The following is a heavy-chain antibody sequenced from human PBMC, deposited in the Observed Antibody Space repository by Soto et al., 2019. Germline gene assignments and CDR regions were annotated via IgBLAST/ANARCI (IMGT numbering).Heavy chain of an antibody. J-gene: IGHJ4*02. V-gene: IGHV4-59*01. CDR2: IYYSGST. D-gene: IGHD6-13*01. CDR3: ARAPLDSSSWFELYYFDY. CDR1: GGSISSYY. Sequence: SETLSLTCTVSGGSISSYYWSWIRQPPGKGLEWIGYIYYSGSTNYNPSLKSRVTISVDTSKNQFSLKLSSVTAADTAVYYCARAPLDSSSWFELYYFDYWGQGTLVTVSS.